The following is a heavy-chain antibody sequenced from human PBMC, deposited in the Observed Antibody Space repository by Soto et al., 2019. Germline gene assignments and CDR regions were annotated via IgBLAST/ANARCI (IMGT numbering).Heavy chain of an antibody. Sequence: EVQLVESGGGLVKSGGSLRLSCSASGFIFSSYTINWVRQAPGKGLEWVSSLSGSSDYVYYADSVKGRFTISRGNAKNSLYLQMNSLRVEDTAVYYCARDLYSTTWFLYGMDVWGQGTTVTVSS. J-gene: IGHJ6*02. CDR3: ARDLYSTTWFLYGMDV. CDR2: LSGSSDYV. CDR1: GFIFSSYT. V-gene: IGHV3-21*01. D-gene: IGHD2-2*01.